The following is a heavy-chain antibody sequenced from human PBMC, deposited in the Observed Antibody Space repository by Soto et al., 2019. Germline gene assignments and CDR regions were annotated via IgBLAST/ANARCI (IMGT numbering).Heavy chain of an antibody. J-gene: IGHJ6*02. CDR2: IYYSGST. CDR1: GGSISSGDYY. Sequence: PSETLSLTCTVSGGSISSGDYYWSWIRQPPGKGLEWIGYIYYSGSTYYNPSLKSRVTISVDTSKNQFSLKLSSVTAADTAVYYCARDTHDYDFWSGYRLRYYYYGMDVWGQGTTVTVSS. V-gene: IGHV4-30-4*01. D-gene: IGHD3-3*01. CDR3: ARDTHDYDFWSGYRLRYYYYGMDV.